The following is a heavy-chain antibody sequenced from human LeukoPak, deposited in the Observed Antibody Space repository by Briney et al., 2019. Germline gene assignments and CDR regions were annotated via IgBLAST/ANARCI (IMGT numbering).Heavy chain of an antibody. CDR1: GFTFADAW. CDR2: IKSKTDGGTT. Sequence: GGSLRLSCAASGFTFADAWMNWVRQAPGKGLEWVGRIKSKTDGGTTDYAAPVKGRFTISRDDSKNTLYLQMNSLKTEDTAVYYCTTTTYYDFWSGYSLFDYWGQGTPVTVSS. CDR3: TTTTYYDFWSGYSLFDY. J-gene: IGHJ4*02. D-gene: IGHD3-3*01. V-gene: IGHV3-15*07.